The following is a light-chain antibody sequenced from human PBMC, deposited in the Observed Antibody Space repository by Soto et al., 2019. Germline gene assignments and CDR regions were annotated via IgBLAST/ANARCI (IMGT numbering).Light chain of an antibody. CDR2: LNSDGSH. CDR3: QTWGTGIQV. V-gene: IGLV4-69*01. CDR1: SGHSNYA. Sequence: QPVLTQSPSASASLGASVKLTCTLSSGHSNYAIAWHQQQPEKGPRWLMKLNSDGSHRKGDEIPDRFSGSSSGTERYLTISSLQSEDEADYYCQTWGTGIQVFGGGTKVTVL. J-gene: IGLJ2*01.